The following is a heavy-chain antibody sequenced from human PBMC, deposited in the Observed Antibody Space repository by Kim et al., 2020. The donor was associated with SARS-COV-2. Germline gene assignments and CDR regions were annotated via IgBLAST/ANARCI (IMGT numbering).Heavy chain of an antibody. V-gene: IGHV3-43*01. D-gene: IGHD5-18*01. Sequence: DGGSTYYADSVKGRFTISRENSKNSLYLQMNSLRTEDTALYYCAAMVVGIWGQGTMVTVSS. CDR3: AAMVVGI. CDR2: DGGST. J-gene: IGHJ3*02.